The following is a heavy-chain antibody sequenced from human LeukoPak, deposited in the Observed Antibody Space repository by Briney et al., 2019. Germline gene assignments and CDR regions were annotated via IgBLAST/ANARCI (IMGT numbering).Heavy chain of an antibody. D-gene: IGHD6-19*01. Sequence: GGSLRLSCAASGFTFSSYEMNWVRQAPGKGLEWVSYISSSGSNIYYADPVKGRFTISRDNAKNALYLQMNSLRAEDTAVYYCARGLFSSGWYPIDYWGQGTLVTVSS. V-gene: IGHV3-48*03. CDR1: GFTFSSYE. CDR3: ARGLFSSGWYPIDY. J-gene: IGHJ4*02. CDR2: ISSSGSNI.